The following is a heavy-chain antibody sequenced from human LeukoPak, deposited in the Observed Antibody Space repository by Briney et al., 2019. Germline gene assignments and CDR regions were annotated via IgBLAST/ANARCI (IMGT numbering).Heavy chain of an antibody. CDR2: MYTSVST. J-gene: IGHJ1*01. V-gene: IGHV4-61*02. Sequence: PSETLSLTCTVSGDSISSGGYYWSWIRQPAGKGLEWIGRMYTSVSTIYNPSLKSRATISVDTSKNQFSLKLTSVTAADTAVYYCARDGVGMSEEYFQHWGQGTLVTVSS. CDR1: GDSISSGGYY. D-gene: IGHD1-14*01. CDR3: ARDGVGMSEEYFQH.